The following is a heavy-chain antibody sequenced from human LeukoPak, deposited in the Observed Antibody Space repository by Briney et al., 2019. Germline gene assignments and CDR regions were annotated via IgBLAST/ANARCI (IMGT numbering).Heavy chain of an antibody. V-gene: IGHV3-66*01. CDR1: GFTFSSYT. CDR2: IYSGGST. D-gene: IGHD3/OR15-3a*01. CDR3: ARDFGLRIF. J-gene: IGHJ4*02. Sequence: GGSLRLSCAASGFTFSSYTMNWVRQAPGKGLEWVSVIYSGGSTYYADSVKGRFTISRDNSKNTLYLQMNSLRAEDTAVYYCARDFGLRIFWGQGTLVTVSS.